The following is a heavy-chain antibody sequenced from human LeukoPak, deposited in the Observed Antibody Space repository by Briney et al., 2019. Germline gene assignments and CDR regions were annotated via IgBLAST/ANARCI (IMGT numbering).Heavy chain of an antibody. CDR1: GGSISSYY. D-gene: IGHD3-22*01. Sequence: PSETLSLTCTVSGGSISSYYWSWIRQPPGKGLEWIGYIYYSGSTNYNPSLKSRVTISVDTSKNQFSLKLSSVTAADTAVYYCASRDYYDSSGFDYWGQGTLVTVSS. J-gene: IGHJ4*02. V-gene: IGHV4-59*01. CDR3: ASRDYYDSSGFDY. CDR2: IYYSGST.